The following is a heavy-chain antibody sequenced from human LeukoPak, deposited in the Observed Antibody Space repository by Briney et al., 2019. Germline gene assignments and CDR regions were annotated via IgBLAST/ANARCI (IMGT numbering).Heavy chain of an antibody. CDR1: GGSISSYY. CDR3: ARVGGGMIRAFDI. Sequence: SETLSLTCTVSGGSISSYYWSWIRQPPGKGLEWIGYIYYSGSTNYNPSLKSRVTISADTSKNQFSLKLSSVTAADTAVYYCARVGGGMIRAFDIWGQGTMVTVSS. D-gene: IGHD2-15*01. CDR2: IYYSGST. J-gene: IGHJ3*02. V-gene: IGHV4-59*01.